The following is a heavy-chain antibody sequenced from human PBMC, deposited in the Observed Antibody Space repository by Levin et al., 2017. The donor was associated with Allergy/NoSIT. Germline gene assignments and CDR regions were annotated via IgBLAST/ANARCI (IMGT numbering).Heavy chain of an antibody. CDR3: ARAAYSYGYGRFDY. D-gene: IGHD5-18*01. CDR1: GFAFDDYA. V-gene: IGHV3-9*01. J-gene: IGHJ4*01. Sequence: SGGSLRLSCAASGFAFDDYAMHWVRQAPGKGLEWVSGINWNSNSKDYADSVKGRFTISRDNAKNSLYLEMSGLRVEDTALYFCARAAYSYGYGRFDYWGQGSPVTVSS. CDR2: INWNSNSK.